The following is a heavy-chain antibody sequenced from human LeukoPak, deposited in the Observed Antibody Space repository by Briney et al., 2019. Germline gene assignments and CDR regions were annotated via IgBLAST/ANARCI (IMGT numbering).Heavy chain of an antibody. CDR2: ISAYNGNT. CDR1: GYTFTSYG. CDR3: ARAHRQLERLGRYYFDY. V-gene: IGHV1-18*01. D-gene: IGHD1-1*01. J-gene: IGHJ4*02. Sequence: ASVKVSCKASGYTFTSYGISWVRQAPGQGLEWMGWISAYNGNTNYAQKLQGRVTMTTDTSTSTAYTELSSLRSEDTAVYYCARAHRQLERLGRYYFDYWGQGTLVTVSS.